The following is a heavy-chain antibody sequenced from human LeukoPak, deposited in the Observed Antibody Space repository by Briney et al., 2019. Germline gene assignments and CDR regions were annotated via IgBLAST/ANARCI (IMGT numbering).Heavy chain of an antibody. CDR2: IIPIFGTA. J-gene: IGHJ5*02. D-gene: IGHD2-2*01. Sequence: SVKVSRKASGGTFSSYAISWVRQAPGQGLEWMGGIIPIFGTANYAQKFQGRVTITADESTSTAYMELSSLRSEGTAVYYCARSHPSTTPDIVVANWFDPWGQGTLVTVSS. V-gene: IGHV1-69*13. CDR3: ARSHPSTTPDIVVANWFDP. CDR1: GGTFSSYA.